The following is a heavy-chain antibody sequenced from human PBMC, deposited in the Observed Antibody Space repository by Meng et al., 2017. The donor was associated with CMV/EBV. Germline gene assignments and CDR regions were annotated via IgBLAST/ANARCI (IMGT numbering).Heavy chain of an antibody. D-gene: IGHD3-22*01. CDR2: IYYSGST. J-gene: IGHJ5*02. CDR3: ARGVVTMIVVYDP. Sequence: QGGDAGEGGGKGWGTLSLPGTVSGGSVSSSSYYWGWIRRPPGKGLGGIGSIYYSGSTYYNPSLKSRVTISVDTSKNQFSLKLSSVTAADTAVYYCARGVVTMIVVYDPWGQGTLVTVSS. CDR1: GGSVSSSSYY. V-gene: IGHV4-39*07.